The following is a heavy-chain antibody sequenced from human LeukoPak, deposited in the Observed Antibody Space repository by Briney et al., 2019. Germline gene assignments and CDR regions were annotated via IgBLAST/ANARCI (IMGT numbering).Heavy chain of an antibody. CDR3: ARATVRFGELSNFDY. CDR2: ISSSSSYT. J-gene: IGHJ4*02. D-gene: IGHD3-10*01. CDR1: GFTFSDYY. V-gene: IGHV3-11*06. Sequence: PGGSLRLYCAASGFTFSDYYMSWIRQAPGKGLEWVSYISSSSSYTNYADSVKGRFTISRDNAKNSLYLQMNSLRAEDTAVYYCARATVRFGELSNFDYWGQGTLVTVSS.